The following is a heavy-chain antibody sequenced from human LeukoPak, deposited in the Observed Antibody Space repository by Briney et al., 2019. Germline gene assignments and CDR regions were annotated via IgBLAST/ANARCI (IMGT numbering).Heavy chain of an antibody. J-gene: IGHJ6*02. CDR1: GFTFSSYW. V-gene: IGHV3-74*01. D-gene: IGHD3-10*01. CDR3: AREDYYGSGSYHYYGMDV. CDR2: INSDGSST. Sequence: PGGSLRLSCAASGFTFSSYWMHWVRQAPGKGLVWVSRINSDGSSTSYAGSVKGRFTISRDNAKNTLYLQMNSLRAEDTAVYYCAREDYYGSGSYHYYGMDVWGQGTTVTVSS.